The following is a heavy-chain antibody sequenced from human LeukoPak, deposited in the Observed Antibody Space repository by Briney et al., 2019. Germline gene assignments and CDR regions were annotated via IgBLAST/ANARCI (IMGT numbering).Heavy chain of an antibody. CDR3: ARATYSYDTSGYDMDYYYYMDV. Sequence: SETLSLTCTVSGGSISSYYWSWIRQPPGKGLEWIGYVYYSGTTNYNPSLKSRVTMSVDTSKEQFSLRLSSVTSADTAVYYCARATYSYDTSGYDMDYYYYMDVWGKGTTVTVSS. J-gene: IGHJ6*03. CDR1: GGSISSYY. CDR2: VYYSGTT. V-gene: IGHV4-59*01. D-gene: IGHD3-22*01.